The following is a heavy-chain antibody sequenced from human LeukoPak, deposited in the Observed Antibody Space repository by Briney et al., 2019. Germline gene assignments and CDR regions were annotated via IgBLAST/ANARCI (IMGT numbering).Heavy chain of an antibody. V-gene: IGHV3-23*01. D-gene: IGHD1-26*01. CDR2: ISGGGGST. J-gene: IGHJ4*02. CDR1: GFTFTSYS. Sequence: GGSLRLSCSASGFTFTSYSMSWVRQAPGKGLEWVSTISGGGGSTYYADSVKGRFTISRDNSKNTLYLQVNSLRAEDTAVYYCAKGGKWDVTPFDYWGQGTLVTVSS. CDR3: AKGGKWDVTPFDY.